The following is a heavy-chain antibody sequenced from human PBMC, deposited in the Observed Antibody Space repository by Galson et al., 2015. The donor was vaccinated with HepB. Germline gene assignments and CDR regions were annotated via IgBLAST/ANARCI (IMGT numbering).Heavy chain of an antibody. CDR1: GGSISIDDNSWSDGYS. Sequence: TLSLTCEVSGGSISIDDNSWSDGYSWNWIRQPPGKGLEWIGNVLRDGRAFYNPSLRGRFTISVDESRNQFYLSLTSVTAADTAMYFCARGLIPYHYMDVWGHGAAVTVSS. D-gene: IGHD3-16*01. CDR3: ARGLIPYHYMDV. CDR2: VLRDGRA. V-gene: IGHV4-30-2*01. J-gene: IGHJ6*03.